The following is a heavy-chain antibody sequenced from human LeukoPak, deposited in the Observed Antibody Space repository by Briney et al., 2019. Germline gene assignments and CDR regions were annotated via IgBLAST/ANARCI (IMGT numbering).Heavy chain of an antibody. CDR1: GGSISSSSCY. D-gene: IGHD3-10*01. Sequence: SETLSLTCTVSGGSISSSSCYWGWIRQPPGKGLEWIGSIYYSGSTYYNPSLKSRVTISVDTSKNQFSLKLSSVTAADTAVYYCARQGTMVRGVDYWGQGTLVTVSS. CDR2: IYYSGST. CDR3: ARQGTMVRGVDY. J-gene: IGHJ4*02. V-gene: IGHV4-39*01.